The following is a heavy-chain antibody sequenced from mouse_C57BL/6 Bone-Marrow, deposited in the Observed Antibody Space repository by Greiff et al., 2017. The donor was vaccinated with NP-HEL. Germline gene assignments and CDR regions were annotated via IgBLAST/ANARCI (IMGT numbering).Heavy chain of an antibody. D-gene: IGHD2-4*01. CDR3: AREGGLRRRTYAMDY. Sequence: EVMLVESEGGLVQPGSSMKLSCTTSGFTFSDYYMAWVRQVPEKGLDWVANINYDGSSTYYLDSLKRRFIISRDNAKNILYLQMSSLKSEDTASYYCAREGGLRRRTYAMDYWGQGTSVTVSS. CDR1: GFTFSDYY. J-gene: IGHJ4*01. V-gene: IGHV5-16*01. CDR2: INYDGSST.